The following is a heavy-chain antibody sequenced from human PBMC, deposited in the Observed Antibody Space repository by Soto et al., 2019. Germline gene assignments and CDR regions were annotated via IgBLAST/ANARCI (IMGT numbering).Heavy chain of an antibody. Sequence: SQTLSLTCDISGDSVSSNSAAWNWIRQSPSRGLEWLGRTYYRSKWYNDYAVSVRGRITINPDTSKNQFSLQLKSVTPDDTAVYYVARGSAPGREDWLDPWGQGTQVTVSS. CDR1: GDSVSSNSAA. D-gene: IGHD6-13*01. V-gene: IGHV6-1*01. CDR2: TYYRSKWYN. J-gene: IGHJ5*02. CDR3: ARGSAPGREDWLDP.